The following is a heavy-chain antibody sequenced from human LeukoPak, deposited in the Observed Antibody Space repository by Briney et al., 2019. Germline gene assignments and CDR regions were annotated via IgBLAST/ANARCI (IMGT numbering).Heavy chain of an antibody. Sequence: GGSLRLSCAASGFTFDDYGMSWVRQAPGKGLEWVSGINWNGGSTGYADSVKGRFTISRDNAKNSLYLQMNSLRAEDTAVYYCARSRLSHNWFDPWGQGTLVTVSS. CDR2: INWNGGST. CDR1: GFTFDDYG. J-gene: IGHJ5*02. D-gene: IGHD3-16*02. V-gene: IGHV3-20*04. CDR3: ARSRLSHNWFDP.